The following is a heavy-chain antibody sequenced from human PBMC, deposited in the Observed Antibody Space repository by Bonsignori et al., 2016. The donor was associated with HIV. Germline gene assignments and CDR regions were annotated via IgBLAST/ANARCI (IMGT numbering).Heavy chain of an antibody. CDR1: GGSTNSNSHY. CDR3: ARGENIVVVSSFDD. Sequence: QLHLQESGPGLVKPSETLSLTCSVSGGSTNSNSHYWGWIRQPPGKGLEWIGSLFYSGRTYYKPSLKSRVTISIDRSRNQFSLRLSPVTAADTAVYFCARGENIVVVSSFDDWGQGILVTVSS. D-gene: IGHD2-21*01. V-gene: IGHV4-39*01. J-gene: IGHJ4*02. CDR2: LFYSGRT.